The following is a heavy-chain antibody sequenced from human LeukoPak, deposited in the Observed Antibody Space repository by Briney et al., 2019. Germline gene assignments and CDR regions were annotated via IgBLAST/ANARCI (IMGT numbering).Heavy chain of an antibody. J-gene: IGHJ6*03. CDR1: GGTFSIYA. Sequence: SVKVSCKASGGTFSIYAISWVRQGPGQGLAWMGGIIPIFGTANYAQKFQGRVTITTDESTSTAYMELSSLRSEDTAVYYCARDSTVNYYYYMDVWGKGTTVTVSS. CDR3: ARDSTVNYYYYMDV. V-gene: IGHV1-69*05. D-gene: IGHD2-2*01. CDR2: IIPIFGTA.